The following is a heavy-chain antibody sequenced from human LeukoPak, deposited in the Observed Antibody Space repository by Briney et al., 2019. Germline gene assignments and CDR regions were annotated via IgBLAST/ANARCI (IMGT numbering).Heavy chain of an antibody. CDR2: INPNSGGT. D-gene: IGHD6-13*01. J-gene: IGHJ4*02. CDR3: ARELLAAAVPLGYFDY. Sequence: ASVKVSCKASGYTFTGYYMHWVRQAPGQGLEWMGWINPNSGGTNYAQKFQGRVTMTGDTSISTAYMELSRLRSDDTAVYYCARELLAAAVPLGYFDYWGQGTLVTVSS. V-gene: IGHV1-2*02. CDR1: GYTFTGYY.